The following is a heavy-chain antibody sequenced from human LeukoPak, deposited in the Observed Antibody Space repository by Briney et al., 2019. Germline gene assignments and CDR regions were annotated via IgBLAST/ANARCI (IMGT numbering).Heavy chain of an antibody. CDR2: IYPYSGDT. D-gene: IGHD6-6*01. J-gene: IGHJ3*02. CDR1: GYTFTGYY. Sequence: ASVTASRKASGYTFTGYYMHWVRQAPGQGLEWMGWIYPYSGDTNYAQNFQGRVTMTRDTSISTAYMELSSLKSDDTAVYYCARDRNSGSSLDIWGQGTMPTVSS. V-gene: IGHV1-2*02. CDR3: ARDRNSGSSLDI.